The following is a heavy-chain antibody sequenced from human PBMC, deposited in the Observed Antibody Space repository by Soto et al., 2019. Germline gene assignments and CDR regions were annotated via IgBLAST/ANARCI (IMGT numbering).Heavy chain of an antibody. J-gene: IGHJ5*02. Sequence: SVKVSCKASGYPLTVKYLHWVRQAAGRGLEWLGWINPSKGGRKEAQKFRGRVNMSRDTSISAAYMEPSRRTSAETAEYYCAKGGSSWTEWFDPWGEGTLVTVSS. V-gene: IGHV1-2*02. CDR2: INPSKGGR. CDR1: GYPLTVKY. CDR3: AKGGSSWTEWFDP. D-gene: IGHD6-13*01.